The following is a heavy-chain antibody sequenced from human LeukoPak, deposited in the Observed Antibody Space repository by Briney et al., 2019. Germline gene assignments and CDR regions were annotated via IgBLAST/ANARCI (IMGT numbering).Heavy chain of an antibody. CDR3: ARDEGFTTGTLFDWFDP. Sequence: SVKVSCKASGGTFSSYAISWVRQAPGQGLEWMGGIIPIFGTANYAQKFQGRVTITADKSTSTAYMELSSLRSEDTAVYYCARDEGFTTGTLFDWFDPWGQGTLVTVSS. V-gene: IGHV1-69*06. J-gene: IGHJ5*02. CDR1: GGTFSSYA. D-gene: IGHD1-1*01. CDR2: IIPIFGTA.